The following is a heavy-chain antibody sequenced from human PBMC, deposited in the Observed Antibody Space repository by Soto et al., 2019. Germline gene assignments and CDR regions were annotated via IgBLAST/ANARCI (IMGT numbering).Heavy chain of an antibody. Sequence: GGSLRLSCAASGFTFSSYAMSWVRQAPGKGLEWVSAISGSGGSTYYADSVKGRFTISRDNSKNTLYLQMNSLRAEDTAVYYCAKVPTGRYCSSTSCYLDYWGQGTLVTVSS. CDR3: AKVPTGRYCSSTSCYLDY. D-gene: IGHD2-2*01. CDR1: GFTFSSYA. J-gene: IGHJ4*02. CDR2: ISGSGGST. V-gene: IGHV3-23*01.